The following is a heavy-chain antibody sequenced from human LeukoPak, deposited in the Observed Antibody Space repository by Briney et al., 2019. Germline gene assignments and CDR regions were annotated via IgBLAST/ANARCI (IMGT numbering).Heavy chain of an antibody. CDR1: GGSISSSSYY. Sequence: SETLSLTCTVSGGSISSSSYYWGWIRQPPGKGLEWIGSIYYSGSTYYNPSPKSRVTISVDKSKNQFSLKLSSVTAADTAVYYCARRVIRGSWYQIQHNWFDPWGQGTLVTVSS. CDR2: IYYSGST. D-gene: IGHD2-15*01. CDR3: ARRVIRGSWYQIQHNWFDP. V-gene: IGHV4-39*07. J-gene: IGHJ5*02.